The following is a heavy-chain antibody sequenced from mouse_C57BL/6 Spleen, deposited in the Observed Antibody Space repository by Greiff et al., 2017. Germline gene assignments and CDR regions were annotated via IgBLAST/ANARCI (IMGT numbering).Heavy chain of an antibody. D-gene: IGHD4-1*01. J-gene: IGHJ4*01. Sequence: QVQLQQSGAELVKPGASVKLSCKASGYTFTEYTIHWVQQRSGQGLEWIGWFYPGCGSITYNEKFKDQATMTADNSSSTVYMELSRLTSEDSAVYVCARHEDPYGKTGTSAMDYGGQGTTVTVSS. V-gene: IGHV1-62-2*01. CDR1: GYTFTEYT. CDR3: ARHEDPYGKTGTSAMDY. CDR2: FYPGCGSI.